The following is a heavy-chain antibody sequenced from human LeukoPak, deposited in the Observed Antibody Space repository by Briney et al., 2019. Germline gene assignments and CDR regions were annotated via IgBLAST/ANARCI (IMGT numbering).Heavy chain of an antibody. CDR2: INPNSGGT. J-gene: IGHJ4*02. D-gene: IGHD5-12*01. CDR3: ARASSSSGKRGYYFDY. V-gene: IGHV1-2*02. Sequence: ASVKVSCTASGYTFTGYYMHWVRQAPGQGLEWMGWINPNSGGTNYAQKFQGRVTMTRDTSISTAYMELSRLRSDDTAVYYCARASSSSGKRGYYFDYWGQGTLVTVSS. CDR1: GYTFTGYY.